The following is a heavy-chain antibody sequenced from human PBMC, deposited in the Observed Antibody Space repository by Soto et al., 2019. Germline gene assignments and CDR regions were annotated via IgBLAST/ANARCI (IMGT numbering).Heavy chain of an antibody. CDR1: GFTFTNYP. Sequence: GGSLRLSCVASGFTFTNYPMSWVRRAPGKGLEWISAISTTGGLTLYADSVKGRFTISRDNSKNTLYLQMSSLRAEDTAVYYCGKRTVGWYFDLWGRGTLVTVSS. CDR2: ISTTGGLT. D-gene: IGHD4-17*01. CDR3: GKRTVGWYFDL. V-gene: IGHV3-23*01. J-gene: IGHJ2*01.